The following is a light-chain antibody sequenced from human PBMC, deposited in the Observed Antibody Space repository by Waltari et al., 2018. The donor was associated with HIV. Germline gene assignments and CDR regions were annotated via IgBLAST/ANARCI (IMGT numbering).Light chain of an antibody. V-gene: IGKV2-28*01. Sequence: DMGMTRSPPPLPVTLGEPASTPYSPSQSLLHSNGYNYLDWYLQKPGQSPQLLIYLGSNRASGVPDRFSGSGSGTDFTLKISRVEAEDVGVYYCMQALQTPYSFGQGTKLEIK. J-gene: IGKJ2*03. CDR3: MQALQTPYS. CDR2: LGS. CDR1: QSLLHSNGYNY.